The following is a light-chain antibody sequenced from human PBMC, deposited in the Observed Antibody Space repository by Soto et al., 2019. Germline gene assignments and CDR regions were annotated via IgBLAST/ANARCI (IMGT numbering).Light chain of an antibody. Sequence: EIALTQSPGTLSLSPGERATLSCRASQGVGNKYLAWYQQRPGQAPSLLIYAASSRATGGPDRFSGSGSGTDFTLTISRLEPEDFAVYYCQQYTNAHGITFGQGTRREIK. CDR3: QQYTNAHGIT. V-gene: IGKV3-20*01. CDR2: AAS. CDR1: QGVGNKY. J-gene: IGKJ5*01.